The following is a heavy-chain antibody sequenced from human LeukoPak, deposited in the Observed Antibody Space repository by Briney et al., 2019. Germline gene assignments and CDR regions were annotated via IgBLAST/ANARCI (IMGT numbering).Heavy chain of an antibody. Sequence: ASVKVSCKASGYTFTGYYMHWVRQAPGQGLEWMGRINPNSGGINYAQKFQGRVTMTRDTSISTAYMELSRLRSDDTAVYYCARERCSGGSCGFDYWGQGTLVTVSS. J-gene: IGHJ4*02. CDR3: ARERCSGGSCGFDY. CDR2: INPNSGGI. CDR1: GYTFTGYY. D-gene: IGHD2-15*01. V-gene: IGHV1-2*06.